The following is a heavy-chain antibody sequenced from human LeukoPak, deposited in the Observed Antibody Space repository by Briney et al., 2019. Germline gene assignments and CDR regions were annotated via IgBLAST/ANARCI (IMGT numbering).Heavy chain of an antibody. V-gene: IGHV4-59*11. Sequence: SETLSLTCTVSGGRINNHYWTWIRQPPGKGLEWLGYIYYSGTTNYNPPLRSRVTISIDTSKNQFSLKMSSVTAADTAVYYCARDLMGASHFDYWGQGTLVTVSS. CDR3: ARDLMGASHFDY. CDR2: IYYSGTT. J-gene: IGHJ4*02. D-gene: IGHD4/OR15-4a*01. CDR1: GGRINNHY.